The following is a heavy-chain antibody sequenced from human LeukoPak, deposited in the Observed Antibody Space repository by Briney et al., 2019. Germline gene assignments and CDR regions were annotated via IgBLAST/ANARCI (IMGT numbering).Heavy chain of an antibody. V-gene: IGHV3-48*02. D-gene: IGHD3-22*01. CDR1: GFTFSSYC. CDR2: ISSSSSTR. J-gene: IGHJ4*02. CDR3: ATPLDYYDRSDSHQGGD. Sequence: AGGSLRFSCAASGFTFSSYCMNWDRQGPGKGREWVSYISSSSSTRYYADSVKGRFTSSRDNAKNSLYLQMNSLRDEDTAVYYCATPLDYYDRSDSHQGGDWGQGTLVTVSS.